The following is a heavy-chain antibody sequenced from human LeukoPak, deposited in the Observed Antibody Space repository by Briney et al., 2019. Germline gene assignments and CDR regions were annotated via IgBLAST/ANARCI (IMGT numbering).Heavy chain of an antibody. D-gene: IGHD1-26*01. Sequence: ASVKVSCKASGYIFTDYFMQWVRHAPGQGLEWMGWISAYNGRTNYAQKFQVRFTMTTDTSTSTAYMELRSLRSDDTAVYYCARDSGNGSWSVYWGQGTLVTVSS. J-gene: IGHJ4*02. CDR2: ISAYNGRT. CDR3: ARDSGNGSWSVY. CDR1: GYIFTDYF. V-gene: IGHV1-18*04.